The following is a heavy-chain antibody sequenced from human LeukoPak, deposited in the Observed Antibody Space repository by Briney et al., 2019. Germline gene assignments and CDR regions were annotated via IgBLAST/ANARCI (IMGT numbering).Heavy chain of an antibody. Sequence: ASVKVSCKASGSTFTSYGISWVRQAPGQGLGWMGWISTYNGNTNYAQKLQGRVTMTTDTSTSTAYMEVRSLRSDDTAVYYCARDDSVWFGELSHDYWGQGTLVIVSS. V-gene: IGHV1-18*01. CDR2: ISTYNGNT. CDR1: GSTFTSYG. CDR3: ARDDSVWFGELSHDY. J-gene: IGHJ4*02. D-gene: IGHD3-10*01.